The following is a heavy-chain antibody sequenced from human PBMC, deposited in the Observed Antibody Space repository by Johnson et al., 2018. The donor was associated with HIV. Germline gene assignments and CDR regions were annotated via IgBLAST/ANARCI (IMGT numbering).Heavy chain of an antibody. Sequence: QVQLVESGGGLVKPGGSLRLSCAASGFTFSDYYMSWIRQAPGKGLEWVSYISSSGSTIYYADSVKGRFTISRDNAKNTLYLQMNSLRVEDTAMYYCARAMAAAGVRTFDLWGQGAMVTGSS. CDR3: ARAMAAAGVRTFDL. D-gene: IGHD6-25*01. CDR2: ISSSGSTI. J-gene: IGHJ3*01. CDR1: GFTFSDYY. V-gene: IGHV3-11*04.